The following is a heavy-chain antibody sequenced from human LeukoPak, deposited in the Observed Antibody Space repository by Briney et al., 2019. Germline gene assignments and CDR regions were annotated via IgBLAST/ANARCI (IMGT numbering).Heavy chain of an antibody. CDR2: IRYDGSNK. CDR1: GFTFSSYA. Sequence: GGSLRLSCAASGFTFSSYAMSWVRQAPGKGLEWVAFIRYDGSNKYYADSVKGRFTISRDNAKNSLYLQMNSLRAEDTAVYYCARGHSSSWMSEIDYWGQGTLVTVSS. V-gene: IGHV3-30*02. J-gene: IGHJ4*02. CDR3: ARGHSSSWMSEIDY. D-gene: IGHD6-13*01.